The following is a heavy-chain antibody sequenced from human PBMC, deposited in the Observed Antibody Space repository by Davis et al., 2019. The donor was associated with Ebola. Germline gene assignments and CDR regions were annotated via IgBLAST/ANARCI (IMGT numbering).Heavy chain of an antibody. CDR1: GFTFSSHA. Sequence: PGGSLRLSCAASGFTFSSHAMTWVRQAPGQGLAWVSSISGSGGTTSYADSVKGRFTISRDNAKNSLYLHIYSLTAEDTAVYYCAREDQYNTFDYWGQGTLVTVSS. CDR3: AREDQYNTFDY. J-gene: IGHJ4*02. CDR2: ISGSGGTT. V-gene: IGHV3-23*01. D-gene: IGHD1-1*01.